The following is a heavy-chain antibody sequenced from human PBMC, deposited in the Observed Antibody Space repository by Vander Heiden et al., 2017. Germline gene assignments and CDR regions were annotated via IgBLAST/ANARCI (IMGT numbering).Heavy chain of an antibody. J-gene: IGHJ2*01. V-gene: IGHV3-30*01. CDR1: GFTFSSYA. CDR3: ARPSGSYWYFDL. CDR2: ISYDGSNK. D-gene: IGHD1-26*01. Sequence: QVQLVESGGGVVQPGRSLRLSCAASGFTFSSYAMHWVRQAPGKGLEWVAVISYDGSNKYYADSVKGRFTISRDNSKNTLYLQMNSLRAEDTAVYYCARPSGSYWYFDLWGRGTLVTVSS.